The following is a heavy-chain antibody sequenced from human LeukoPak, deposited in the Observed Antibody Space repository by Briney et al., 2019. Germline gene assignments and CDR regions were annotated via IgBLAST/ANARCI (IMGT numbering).Heavy chain of an antibody. CDR3: ARALYGDYFEVDP. V-gene: IGHV1-69*13. CDR1: GGTFSSYA. J-gene: IGHJ5*02. CDR2: IIPIFGTA. Sequence: ASVKVSCKASGGTFSSYAISWVRQAPGQGLEWMGRIIPIFGTANYAQKFQGRVTIAADESTSTAHMELSSLRSEDTAVYYCARALYGDYFEVDPWGQGTLVTVSS. D-gene: IGHD4-17*01.